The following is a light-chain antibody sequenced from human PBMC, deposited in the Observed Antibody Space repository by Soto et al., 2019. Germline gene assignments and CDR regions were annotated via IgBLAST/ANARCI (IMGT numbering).Light chain of an antibody. CDR1: SSDVGGYNY. CDR3: CSYAGSFRV. J-gene: IGLJ1*01. CDR2: DVS. Sequence: QSALTQPRSVSGSPGQSVTISCTGTSSDVGGYNYVSWYQQHPGKAPKLMIYDVSKRPSGVPDRFSGSKSGNTASLTISWLQAEDEADYYCCSYAGSFRVFGTGTKATVL. V-gene: IGLV2-11*01.